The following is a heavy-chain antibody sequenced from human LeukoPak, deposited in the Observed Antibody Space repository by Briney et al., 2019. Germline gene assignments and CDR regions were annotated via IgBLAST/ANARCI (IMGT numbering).Heavy chain of an antibody. Sequence: GGSLRLSCAASGFTFSNAWMNWVRQAPGKGLEWVGRIKSKTDGGTTDYAAPVKGRFTISRDGSKNTLYLQINSLKTEDTAVYYCTTYYGSGSYELYGMDVWGQGTTVTVSS. V-gene: IGHV3-15*07. CDR3: TTYYGSGSYELYGMDV. CDR1: GFTFSNAW. CDR2: IKSKTDGGTT. J-gene: IGHJ6*02. D-gene: IGHD3-10*01.